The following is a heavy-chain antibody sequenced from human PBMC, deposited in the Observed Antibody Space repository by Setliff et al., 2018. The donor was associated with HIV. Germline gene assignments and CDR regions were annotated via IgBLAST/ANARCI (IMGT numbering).Heavy chain of an antibody. CDR2: IYYSGNT. D-gene: IGHD2-15*01. CDR1: GGSISSYY. J-gene: IGHJ5*02. V-gene: IGHV4-59*08. Sequence: SETLSLTCTVSGGSISSYYWSWIRQPPGKGLEWIGYIYYSGNTNYNPSLESRLTISVDTAKNQFSLKLSSVTAADTAVYYCAAATTLLSPRAWGQGTLVTVSS. CDR3: AAATTLLSPRA.